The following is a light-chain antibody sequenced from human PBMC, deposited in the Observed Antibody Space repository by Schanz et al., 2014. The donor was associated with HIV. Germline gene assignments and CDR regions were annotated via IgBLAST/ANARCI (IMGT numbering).Light chain of an antibody. CDR1: SSNIGAGYN. V-gene: IGLV1-40*01. CDR2: DNT. Sequence: QSVLTQPPSVSGAPGQRVIISCTGSSSNIGAGYNVHWYQQLPGTAPKLLIFDNTNRPSGVPARFSASKSGTSASLVISGLQSEDEADYFCATWDISLNGPVFGGGTKLTVL. J-gene: IGLJ2*01. CDR3: ATWDISLNGPV.